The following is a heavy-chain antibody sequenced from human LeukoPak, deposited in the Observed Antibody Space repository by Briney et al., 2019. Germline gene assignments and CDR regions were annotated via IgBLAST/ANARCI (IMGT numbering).Heavy chain of an antibody. V-gene: IGHV3-53*01. CDR1: GFTVSNNY. Sequence: GGSLRLSCAASGFTVSNNYMSWVRQAPGKGLEWVSVIYSGDITYYTDSVKGRFTISRDNAKNTLYLQMNSLRAEDTAVYYCARDSGYIYGQGLPAGFDYWGQGTLVTVSS. J-gene: IGHJ4*02. D-gene: IGHD5-18*01. CDR2: IYSGDIT. CDR3: ARDSGYIYGQGLPAGFDY.